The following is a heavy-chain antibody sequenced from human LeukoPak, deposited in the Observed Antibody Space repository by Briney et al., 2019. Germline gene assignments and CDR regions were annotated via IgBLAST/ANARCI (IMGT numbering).Heavy chain of an antibody. CDR2: ISYDGSNK. D-gene: IGHD1-26*01. CDR1: GFTFSSYG. J-gene: IGHJ4*02. Sequence: GGSLRLSCAASGFTFSSYGMPWVRQAPGKGLEWVAVISYDGSNKYYADSVKGRFTISRDNSKNTLYLQMNSLRAEDTAVYYCARDWVGANLVYWGQGTLVTVSS. V-gene: IGHV3-30*03. CDR3: ARDWVGANLVY.